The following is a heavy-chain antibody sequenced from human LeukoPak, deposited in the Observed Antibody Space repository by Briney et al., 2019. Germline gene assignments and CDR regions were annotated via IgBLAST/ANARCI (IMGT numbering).Heavy chain of an antibody. J-gene: IGHJ3*02. CDR1: GDSLSSGNY. D-gene: IGHD3-9*01. Sequence: PSETLSLTCTVSGDSLSSGNYWGWIRQPPGKGLEWIGSIYHSGSTYYNPSLKSRVTISVDTSKNQFSLKLSSVTAADTAVYYCARERYFDWLHPGAAYAFDIWGQGTMVTVSS. V-gene: IGHV4-38-2*02. CDR3: ARERYFDWLHPGAAYAFDI. CDR2: IYHSGST.